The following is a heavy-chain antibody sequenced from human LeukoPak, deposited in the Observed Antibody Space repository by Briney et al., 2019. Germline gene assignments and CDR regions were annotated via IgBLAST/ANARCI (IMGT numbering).Heavy chain of an antibody. D-gene: IGHD2-15*01. V-gene: IGHV3-72*01. Sequence: PGGSLRLSCAASGFTFSDHYMDWVRQAPGKGLEWVGRTRNKANSYTTEYAASAKGRFTISRDDSKNSLYLQMNSLKTEDTAVYYCARESGLSAFDYWGQETLVTVSS. CDR1: GFTFSDHY. CDR2: TRNKANSYTT. J-gene: IGHJ4*02. CDR3: ARESGLSAFDY.